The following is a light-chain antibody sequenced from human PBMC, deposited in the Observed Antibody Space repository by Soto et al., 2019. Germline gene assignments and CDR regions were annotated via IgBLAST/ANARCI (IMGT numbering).Light chain of an antibody. CDR2: GAY. J-gene: IGKJ2*01. Sequence: EIVMTQSPATPAVSPGESATLSCRASQSISNHLTWYQQKPGQPPRLLIYGAYTRATGIPARFSGSGSGTEFTLTISNVQSEDFAVYYCQQYSGWPYTFGQGTRLEIK. CDR1: QSISNH. V-gene: IGKV3-15*01. CDR3: QQYSGWPYT.